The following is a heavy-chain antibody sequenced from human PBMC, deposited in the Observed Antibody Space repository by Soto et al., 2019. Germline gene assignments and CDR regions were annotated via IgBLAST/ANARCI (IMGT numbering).Heavy chain of an antibody. D-gene: IGHD3-22*01. CDR2: IYYSGST. J-gene: IGHJ4*02. Sequence: SETLSLTCTVSGGSISSGGYYWSWIRQHPGKGLEWIGYIYYSGSTYYSPSLKSRVTISVDTSKNQFSLKLSSVTAADTAVYYCASEIYDSSGYYFVYWGQGTLVTVSS. V-gene: IGHV4-31*03. CDR3: ASEIYDSSGYYFVY. CDR1: GGSISSGGYY.